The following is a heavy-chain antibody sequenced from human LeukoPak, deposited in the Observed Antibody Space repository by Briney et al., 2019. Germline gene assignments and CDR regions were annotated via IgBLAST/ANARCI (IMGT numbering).Heavy chain of an antibody. CDR3: ARDDGANHYDSSGYYV. Sequence: ASVKISCKASGDTFTSYGISWVRQAPVQGLEWMGWISAHNGNTNYAQKLQGRVTMTTDTSTSTAYMELRSLRSDDTAVYYCARDDGANHYDSSGYYVWGQGTLVTVSS. CDR1: GDTFTSYG. CDR2: ISAHNGNT. D-gene: IGHD3-22*01. J-gene: IGHJ4*02. V-gene: IGHV1-18*01.